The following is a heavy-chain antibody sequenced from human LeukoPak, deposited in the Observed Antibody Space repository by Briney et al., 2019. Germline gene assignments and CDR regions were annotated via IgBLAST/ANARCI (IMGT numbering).Heavy chain of an antibody. D-gene: IGHD4/OR15-4a*01. J-gene: IGHJ4*02. CDR2: ISAYNGNT. V-gene: IGHV1-18*01. CDR3: ARDQVKGLWPPLSDY. CDR1: GYTFTSYG. Sequence: GASVKVSCKASGYTFTSYGISWVRQAPGQGLEWMGWISAYNGNTNYAQKLQGRVTMTTDTSTSTAYMELRSLRSDDTAVYYCARDQVKGLWPPLSDYWGQGTLVTVSS.